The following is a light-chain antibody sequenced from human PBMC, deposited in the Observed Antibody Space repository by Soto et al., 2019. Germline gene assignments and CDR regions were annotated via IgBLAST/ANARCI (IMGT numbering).Light chain of an antibody. CDR3: QQFKSGTWT. V-gene: IGKV1-5*01. CDR2: DVS. CDR1: QSLSSW. Sequence: IQMTQSPSSLSASVGDRVTITGRASQSLSSWLAWYQQKXGKAPKXXIYDVSSLASGVPSRFSGSGAATECILTINGLQPDDVATYFCQQFKSGTWTFGQGTKVDIK. J-gene: IGKJ1*01.